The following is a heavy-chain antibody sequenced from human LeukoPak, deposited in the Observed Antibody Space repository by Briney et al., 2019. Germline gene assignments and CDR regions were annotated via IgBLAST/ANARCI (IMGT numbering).Heavy chain of an antibody. V-gene: IGHV3-7*05. D-gene: IGHD3-10*01. CDR3: VRGSSGTAVRGVSWAWFDP. J-gene: IGHJ5*02. CDR1: GFTFSSYW. Sequence: PGGSLRLSCAASGFTFSSYWMTWVRQAPGKGLEWVANIKPDGSETYYVDSVKGRFTISRDNAKNSPYLQMNSLRPEDTAVYYCVRGSSGTAVRGVSWAWFDPWGQGTLVTVSS. CDR2: IKPDGSET.